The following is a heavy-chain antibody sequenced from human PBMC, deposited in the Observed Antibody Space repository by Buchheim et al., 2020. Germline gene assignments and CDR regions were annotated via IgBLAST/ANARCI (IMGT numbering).Heavy chain of an antibody. CDR1: GFIFSDYY. J-gene: IGHJ5*02. D-gene: IGHD2-21*01. Sequence: QVQLVESGGGLVKPGGSLTLSCTGSGFIFSDYYMNWIRQAPGKGLEWVSYISDRGTGTYYGDSVRGRFTVSRDNAKNSMYLQMSSLTSEDTAVYYCARDLGVCIGDACFSYPGPTWGQGTL. CDR2: ISDRGTGT. V-gene: IGHV3-11*01. CDR3: ARDLGVCIGDACFSYPGPT.